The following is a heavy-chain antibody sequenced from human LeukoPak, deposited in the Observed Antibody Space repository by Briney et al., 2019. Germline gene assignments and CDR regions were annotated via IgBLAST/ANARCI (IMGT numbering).Heavy chain of an antibody. J-gene: IGHJ4*02. Sequence: PGRSLRLSCAASGFTFSSYAMHWVRQAPGKGLEWVAVISYDGSNKYYADSVKGRFTISRNNSKNTLYLQMNSLRAEDTAVYYCARDSPDIVATIVASNYFDYWGQGTLVTVSS. D-gene: IGHD5-12*01. CDR2: ISYDGSNK. V-gene: IGHV3-30*04. CDR3: ARDSPDIVATIVASNYFDY. CDR1: GFTFSSYA.